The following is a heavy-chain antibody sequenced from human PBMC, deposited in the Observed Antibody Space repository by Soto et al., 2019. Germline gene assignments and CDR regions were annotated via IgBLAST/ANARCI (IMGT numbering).Heavy chain of an antibody. CDR1: GFTFSSYA. CDR2: ISYDGSNK. D-gene: IGHD2-15*01. J-gene: IGHJ1*01. CDR3: ARDSYTVVTGAMTFQH. V-gene: IGHV3-30-3*01. Sequence: GGSLRLSCAASGFTFSSYAMHWVRQAPGKGLEWVAVISYDGSNKYYADSVKGRFTISRDNSKNTLYLQMNSLRAEDTAVYYCARDSYTVVTGAMTFQHWGQGTLVTVSS.